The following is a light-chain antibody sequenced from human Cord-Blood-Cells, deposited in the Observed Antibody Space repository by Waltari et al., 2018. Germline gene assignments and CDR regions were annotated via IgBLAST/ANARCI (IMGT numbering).Light chain of an antibody. CDR3: QSYDSSNWV. Sequence: NFMLTHPPSVSDSPGNSVTISCPLCRHSSARHYVQSYQQRPGSSPTTVIYEDNQRPSGVPDRFSGSIDSSSNSASLTISGLKTEDEADYYCQSYDSSNWVFGGGTKLTVL. CDR1: RHSSARHY. V-gene: IGLV6-57*01. J-gene: IGLJ3*02. CDR2: EDN.